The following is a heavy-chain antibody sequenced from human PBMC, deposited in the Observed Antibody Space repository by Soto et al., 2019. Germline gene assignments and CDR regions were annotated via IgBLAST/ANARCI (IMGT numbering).Heavy chain of an antibody. Sequence: QVQLVQSGAEVKKPGASVKVSCKASGYTFTSYGISWVRQAPGQGLEWMGWISAYNGNTNYAQKLQGRVTMTTDTATSTAYMELRSLRSDDTAVYYCARSAPAAGTRGDGMDVWGQGTTVTVSS. CDR3: ARSAPAAGTRGDGMDV. V-gene: IGHV1-18*01. CDR1: GYTFTSYG. J-gene: IGHJ6*02. CDR2: ISAYNGNT. D-gene: IGHD6-13*01.